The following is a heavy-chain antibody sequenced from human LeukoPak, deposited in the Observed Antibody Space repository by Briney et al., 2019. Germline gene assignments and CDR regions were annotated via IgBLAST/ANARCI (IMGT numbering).Heavy chain of an antibody. CDR3: ANTRGSTVAYSWFDS. J-gene: IGHJ5*01. Sequence: GGSLRLSCVASGGFSFSSFVLSWVRQAPGKGLEWVSVISTSGDAAYYADSVKGRFTISRDNSKNTLYLQMNSLRAEDTAVYYCANTRGSTVAYSWFDSWGQGTLVTVSS. CDR2: ISTSGDAA. CDR1: GGFSFSSFV. D-gene: IGHD3-16*01. V-gene: IGHV3-23*01.